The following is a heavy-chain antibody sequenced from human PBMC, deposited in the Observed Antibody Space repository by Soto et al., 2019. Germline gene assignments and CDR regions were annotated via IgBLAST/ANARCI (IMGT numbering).Heavy chain of an antibody. V-gene: IGHV1-8*01. CDR2: MNPNSGNT. CDR3: AIYNLYCSSTRCFDY. CDR1: GYTFTSYD. J-gene: IGHJ4*02. D-gene: IGHD2-2*01. Sequence: ASVKVSCKASGYTFTSYDINRVRQATGQGLEWMGWMNPNSGNTGYAQKFQGRVAMTRNTSISTAYMELSSLRSEDTAVYYCAIYNLYCSSTRCFDYWGQGTLVTVSS.